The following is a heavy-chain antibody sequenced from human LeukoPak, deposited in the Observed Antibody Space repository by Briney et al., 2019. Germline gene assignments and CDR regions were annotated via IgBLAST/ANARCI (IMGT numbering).Heavy chain of an antibody. CDR3: ARDVGSSWYGDIAY. CDR2: LSYSGSP. J-gene: IGHJ4*02. D-gene: IGHD6-13*01. Sequence: SETLSLTCTVSGGSISNTAYYWGWIRQPPGKGLEWIGSLSYSGSPYYNPSLKSRVTISGDMSKNQFSLKLSSVTAADTAVYYCARDVGSSWYGDIAYWGQGTLVTVSS. V-gene: IGHV4-39*02. CDR1: GGSISNTAYY.